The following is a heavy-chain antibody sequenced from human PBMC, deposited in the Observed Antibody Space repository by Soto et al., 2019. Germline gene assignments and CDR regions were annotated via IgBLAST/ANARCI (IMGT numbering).Heavy chain of an antibody. Sequence: QVQLVQSGAEVKKPGASVKVSCKASGDTFTDYYIHWVRQAPGQGLEWMGTVNPSGGHTTYAQHXLXXXTXXRDTSTSTLYMELTSLTSEDTAVYYCAGGGHVVVVTAALDFWGQGTLVTVSS. CDR1: GDTFTDYY. J-gene: IGHJ4*02. D-gene: IGHD2-21*02. CDR2: VNPSGGHT. CDR3: AGGGHVVVVTAALDF. V-gene: IGHV1-46*01.